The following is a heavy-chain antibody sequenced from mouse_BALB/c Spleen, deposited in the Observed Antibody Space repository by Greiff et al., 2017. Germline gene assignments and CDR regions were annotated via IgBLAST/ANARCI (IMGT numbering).Heavy chain of an antibody. V-gene: IGHV14-4*02. D-gene: IGHD2-3*01. J-gene: IGHJ3*01. CDR3: NAPFYEGFAY. Sequence: VQLKESGAELVRSGASVKLSCTASGFNITDYYMHWVKQRPEQGLEWIGWIDPENGDTEYAPKFQGKATMTADTSSNTAYLQLSSLTSEDTAVYYCNAPFYEGFAYWGQGTLVTVSA. CDR1: GFNITDYY. CDR2: IDPENGDT.